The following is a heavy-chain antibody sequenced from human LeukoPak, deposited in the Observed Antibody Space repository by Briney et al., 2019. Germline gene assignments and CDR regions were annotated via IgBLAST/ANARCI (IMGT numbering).Heavy chain of an antibody. CDR3: ARDLSSGY. CDR1: GFTFSSYW. J-gene: IGHJ4*02. CDR2: IDGDGSIT. D-gene: IGHD3-22*01. Sequence: GGSLRLSCAASGFTFSSYWMHWVRHAPGKGLVWVSRIDGDGSITNYADSVKGRFTISRDNAKNTLYLQMNSLRVEDMAVYYCARDLSSGYWGQGTLVTVSS. V-gene: IGHV3-74*01.